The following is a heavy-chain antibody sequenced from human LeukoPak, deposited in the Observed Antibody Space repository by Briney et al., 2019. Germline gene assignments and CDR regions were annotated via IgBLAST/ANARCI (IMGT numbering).Heavy chain of an antibody. Sequence: GGSLRLSCAASGFTFSSYGMPWVRQAPGKGLEWVAFIRYDGSNKYYADSVKGRFTISRDNSKTTLYLQMNSLRAEDTAVYYCAKDSGLYSVVVPAAMGYYFDYWGQGTLVTVSS. D-gene: IGHD2-2*01. CDR2: IRYDGSNK. V-gene: IGHV3-30*02. CDR3: AKDSGLYSVVVPAAMGYYFDY. CDR1: GFTFSSYG. J-gene: IGHJ4*02.